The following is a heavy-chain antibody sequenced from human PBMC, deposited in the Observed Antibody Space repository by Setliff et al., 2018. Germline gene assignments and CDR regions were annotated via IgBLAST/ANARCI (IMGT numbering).Heavy chain of an antibody. Sequence: SETLSLTCTVSGGSISSNYWSWVRQPPGKGLEWIGYIYTSGSTNYNPSLKSRVTISLDTPKNQFSLRLSSVTAADTAVYYCARTRYGLGGRPYWGQGTLVTVSS. CDR3: ARTRYGLGGRPY. D-gene: IGHD2-15*01. CDR2: IYTSGST. CDR1: GGSISSNY. V-gene: IGHV4-59*01. J-gene: IGHJ4*02.